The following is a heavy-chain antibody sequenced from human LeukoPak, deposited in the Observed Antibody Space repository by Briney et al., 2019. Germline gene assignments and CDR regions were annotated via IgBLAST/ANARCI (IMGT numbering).Heavy chain of an antibody. CDR1: GYTFTGYY. J-gene: IGHJ4*02. Sequence: AAVKVSCKASGYTFTGYYMHWVRQAPGQGLEWMGWINPHSGDTNYAQKFQGRVTMTRDTSINTAYMELSRLRSDDTAVYYCVKDPNWDYGVFDYWGQGTLVTISS. CDR2: INPHSGDT. CDR3: VKDPNWDYGVFDY. V-gene: IGHV1-2*02. D-gene: IGHD4/OR15-4a*01.